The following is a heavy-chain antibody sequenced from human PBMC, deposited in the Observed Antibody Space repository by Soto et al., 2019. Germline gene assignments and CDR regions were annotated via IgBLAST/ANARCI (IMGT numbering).Heavy chain of an antibody. J-gene: IGHJ4*02. CDR1: GGSISSYY. V-gene: IGHV4-59*08. CDR3: ARRYGYYFDY. CDR2: IYHSGST. D-gene: IGHD4-17*01. Sequence: QVQLQESGPGLVKPSETLSLTCTVSGGSISSYYWSWIRQPPGKGLEWIGYIYHSGSTNYNPSLKSRVTISVDTSKNQLSLKLSSVTAADTAVYYCARRYGYYFDYWGQGTLVTVSS.